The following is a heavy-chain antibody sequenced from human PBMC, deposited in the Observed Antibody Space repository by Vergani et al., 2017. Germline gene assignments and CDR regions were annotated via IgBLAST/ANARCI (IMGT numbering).Heavy chain of an antibody. CDR1: GGTFSSYA. CDR2: IIPIFGTA. V-gene: IGHV1-69*01. Sequence: QVQLVQSGAEVKKPGSSVKVSCKASGGTFSSYAISWVRQAHGQGLEWMGGIIPIFGTANYAQKFQGRVTITADESTSTAYMELSSLRSEDTAVYYCAIHPLDSSGYYSGWYFDLWGRGTLVTVSS. D-gene: IGHD3-22*01. CDR3: AIHPLDSSGYYSGWYFDL. J-gene: IGHJ2*01.